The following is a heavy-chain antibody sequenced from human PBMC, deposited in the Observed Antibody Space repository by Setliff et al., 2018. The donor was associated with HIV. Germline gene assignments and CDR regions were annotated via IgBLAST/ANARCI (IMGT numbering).Heavy chain of an antibody. CDR2: INAGNGNT. D-gene: IGHD5-12*01. Sequence: GPSVKVSCKASGYTFTSYAMHWVRQAPGQRLEWMGWINAGNGNTKYSQKFQGRVTITRDTSASTAYMELSSLRSEDTAVYYCARSAHDSETGYWGQGTLVTVSS. CDR1: GYTFTSYA. J-gene: IGHJ4*02. CDR3: ARSAHDSETGY. V-gene: IGHV1-3*01.